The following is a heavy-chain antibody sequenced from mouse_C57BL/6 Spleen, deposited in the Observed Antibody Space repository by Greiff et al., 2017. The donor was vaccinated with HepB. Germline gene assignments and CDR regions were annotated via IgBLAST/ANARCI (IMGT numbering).Heavy chain of an antibody. D-gene: IGHD1-1*01. Sequence: VQLQQSGAELVRPGASVKLSCTASGFNIKDYYMHWVKQRPEQGLEWIGRIDPEDGDTEYAPKFQGKATMTADTSSNTAYLQLSRLTSEDTAVYYCTTNITTGVVDYWGQGTTLTVSS. CDR3: TTNITTGVVDY. CDR1: GFNIKDYY. V-gene: IGHV14-1*01. CDR2: IDPEDGDT. J-gene: IGHJ2*01.